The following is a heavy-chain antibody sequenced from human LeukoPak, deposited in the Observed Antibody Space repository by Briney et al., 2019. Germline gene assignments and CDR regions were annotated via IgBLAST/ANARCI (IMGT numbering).Heavy chain of an antibody. Sequence: SETLSLTCAVYGGSFSGYYWSWIRQPPGKGLEWIGEINHSGSTNYNPSLKSRVTISVDTSKNQFSLKLSPVTAADTAVYYCARTRWERPIFDYWGQGTLVTVSS. D-gene: IGHD1-26*01. CDR3: ARTRWERPIFDY. CDR2: INHSGST. J-gene: IGHJ4*02. CDR1: GGSFSGYY. V-gene: IGHV4-34*01.